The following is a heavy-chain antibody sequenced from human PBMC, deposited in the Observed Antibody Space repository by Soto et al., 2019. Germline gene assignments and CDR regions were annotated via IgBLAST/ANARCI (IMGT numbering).Heavy chain of an antibody. Sequence: TLSLTCAVYGGSFSGYYWSWIRQPPGKGLEWIGEINHSGSTNYNPSLKSRVTISVDTSKNQFSLKLSSVTAADTAVYYCARGTYSSSSRDFDYWGQGTLVTVSS. J-gene: IGHJ4*02. CDR2: INHSGST. CDR3: ARGTYSSSSRDFDY. D-gene: IGHD6-6*01. CDR1: GGSFSGYY. V-gene: IGHV4-34*01.